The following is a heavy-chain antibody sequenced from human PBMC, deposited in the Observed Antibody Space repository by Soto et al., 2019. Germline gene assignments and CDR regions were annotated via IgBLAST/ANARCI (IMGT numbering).Heavy chain of an antibody. CDR2: ISGGGRPI. CDR3: ARDLGWAFDG. J-gene: IGHJ4*02. D-gene: IGHD6-19*01. V-gene: IGHV3-48*02. Sequence: EVQLVESGGGSVQPGGSLSLSCAASGFTFSTFSMNWVRQAPGRGLEWISYISGGGRPIFYADSVKGRYTISRANDKNSLYLQMDSLPDEDNDVYYCARDLGWAFDGWGQGTLVTVAS. CDR1: GFTFSTFS.